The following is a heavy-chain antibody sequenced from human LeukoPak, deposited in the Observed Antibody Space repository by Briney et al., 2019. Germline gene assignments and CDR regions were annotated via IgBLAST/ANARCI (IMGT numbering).Heavy chain of an antibody. CDR1: GYTFTSYG. CDR3: ARAQWELLSEYFQH. CDR2: ISAYSGGT. V-gene: IGHV1-2*02. Sequence: ASVKVSCKASGYTFTSYGISWVRQAPGQGLEWMGWISAYSGGTNYAQKFQGRVTMTRDTSISTAYMELSRLRSDDTAVYYCARAQWELLSEYFQHWGQGTLVTVSS. D-gene: IGHD1-26*01. J-gene: IGHJ1*01.